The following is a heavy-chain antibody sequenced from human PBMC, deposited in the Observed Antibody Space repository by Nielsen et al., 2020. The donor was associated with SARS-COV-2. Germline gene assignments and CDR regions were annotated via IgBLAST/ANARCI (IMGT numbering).Heavy chain of an antibody. J-gene: IGHJ6*02. CDR1: GGSISSSSYY. CDR2: IYYSGST. CDR3: ARDPDDYGGNFYGMDV. V-gene: IGHV4-39*02. D-gene: IGHD4-23*01. Sequence: SETLSLTCTVSGGSISSSSYYWGWIRQPPGKGLEWIGSIYYSGSTYYNPSLKSRVTISVDTSKNQFSLKLSSVTAADTAVYYCARDPDDYGGNFYGMDVWGQGTTVTVSS.